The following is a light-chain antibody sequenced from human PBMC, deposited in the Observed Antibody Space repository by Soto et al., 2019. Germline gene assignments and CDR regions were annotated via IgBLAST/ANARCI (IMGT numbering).Light chain of an antibody. CDR2: GAS. Sequence: EIVLTQSPGTLSLSPGDGATLSCRASQSVSSTYLARYQQKPGQAPRLLIYGASNRATGIPDRFRGSGSGTDFTLTISRLEPEDFAVYYCQQYGGSMTFGQGTRLEIE. V-gene: IGKV3-20*01. J-gene: IGKJ5*01. CDR3: QQYGGSMT. CDR1: QSVSSTY.